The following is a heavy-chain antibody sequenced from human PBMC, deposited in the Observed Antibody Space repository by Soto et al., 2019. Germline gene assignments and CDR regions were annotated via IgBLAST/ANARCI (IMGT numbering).Heavy chain of an antibody. J-gene: IGHJ6*02. CDR1: GGTFSSYA. V-gene: IGHV1-69*13. CDR3: ARDSYRYNWNDEYYFDCYPLDV. Sequence: SVKVSCKASGGTFSSYAISWVRQAPGQGLEWMGGIIPIFGTANYAQKFQGRVTITADESTSTAYMELSSLRSEDTAVYYCARDSYRYNWNDEYYFDCYPLDVWGQGTTVTVSS. CDR2: IIPIFGTA. D-gene: IGHD1-1*01.